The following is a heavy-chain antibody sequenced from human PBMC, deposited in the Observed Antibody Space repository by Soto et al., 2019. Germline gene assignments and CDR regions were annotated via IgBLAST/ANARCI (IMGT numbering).Heavy chain of an antibody. CDR1: GFTFSSYA. Sequence: QVQLVESGVGVVHPGRSLRLSGAASGFTFSSYAMHWVRQAPGKGLEWVAVISYDGSNKYYADSVKGRFTISRDNSKNTLYLQMNSLRAEDTAVYYCARVSSGVGGDVFDYWGQGTLVTVSS. J-gene: IGHJ4*02. CDR2: ISYDGSNK. V-gene: IGHV3-30-3*01. CDR3: ARVSSGVGGDVFDY. D-gene: IGHD6-19*01.